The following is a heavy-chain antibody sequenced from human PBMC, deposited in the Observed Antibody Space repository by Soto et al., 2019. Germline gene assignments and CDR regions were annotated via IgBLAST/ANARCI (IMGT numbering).Heavy chain of an antibody. V-gene: IGHV4-4*02. CDR2: ICHSGST. CDR3: AREPRGYYYYYGMDV. CDR1: GGSISSSNW. J-gene: IGHJ6*02. D-gene: IGHD3-10*01. Sequence: SETLSLTCAVSGGSISSSNWWSWVRQPPGKGLEWIGEICHSGSTNYNPSLKSRVTISVDKSKNQFSLKLSSVTAADTAVYYCAREPRGYYYYYGMDVWGQGTTVTVSS.